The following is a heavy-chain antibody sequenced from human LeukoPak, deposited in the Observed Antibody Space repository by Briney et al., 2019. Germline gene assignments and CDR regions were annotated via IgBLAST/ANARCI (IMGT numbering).Heavy chain of an antibody. CDR3: ARVHTGAYCGGDCYPRAFDI. V-gene: IGHV3-53*01. CDR2: IYSGGST. CDR1: GFTVSSNY. J-gene: IGHJ3*02. D-gene: IGHD2-21*02. Sequence: GGSLRLSCAASGFTVSSNYMSWVRQAPGKGLEWVSVIYSGGSTYYADSVKGRFTISRDNSKNTLYLQMNSLRAEDTAVYYCARVHTGAYCGGDCYPRAFDIWGQGTMFTVSS.